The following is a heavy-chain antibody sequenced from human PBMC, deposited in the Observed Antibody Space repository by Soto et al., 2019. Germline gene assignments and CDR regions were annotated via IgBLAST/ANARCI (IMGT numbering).Heavy chain of an antibody. CDR2: IYYSGST. Sequence: TSETLSLTCTVSGGSISSYYWSWIRQPPGKGLEWIGYIYYSGSTNYNPSLKSRVTISVDTSKNQFSLKLSSVTAADTAVYYCAREPARAYGDARFDYWGQGTLVTVSS. J-gene: IGHJ4*02. CDR3: AREPARAYGDARFDY. CDR1: GGSISSYY. V-gene: IGHV4-59*01. D-gene: IGHD4-17*01.